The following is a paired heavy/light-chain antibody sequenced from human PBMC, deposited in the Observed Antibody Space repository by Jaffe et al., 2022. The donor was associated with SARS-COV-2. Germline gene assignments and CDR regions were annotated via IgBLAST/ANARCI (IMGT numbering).Light chain of an antibody. CDR1: TSNIGSNT. Sequence: QSVLTQPPSVSGTPGQRVTISCSGSTSNIGSNTVNWYQQFPGTAPKLLIHNDDQRPSGFPDRFSGSKSGTSASLAISGLQSEDEAYYYCATWDDRLLWVFGGGTKLTVL. V-gene: IGLV1-44*01. CDR3: ATWDDRLLWV. CDR2: NDD. J-gene: IGLJ3*02.
Heavy chain of an antibody. D-gene: IGHD6-13*01. CDR3: ARHRISTARYMDV. CDR2: IYYSGSA. CDR1: GGSIIANAYY. Sequence: QLQLQESGPGLVKPSETLSLTCTFSGGSIIANAYYWAWIRQPPGKGLEWIGSIYYSGSAYYNSSLKSRVTISVDTSRNQFSLSVPSATVADTAVYYCARHRISTARYMDVWGPGTTVTVSS. J-gene: IGHJ6*03. V-gene: IGHV4-39*01.